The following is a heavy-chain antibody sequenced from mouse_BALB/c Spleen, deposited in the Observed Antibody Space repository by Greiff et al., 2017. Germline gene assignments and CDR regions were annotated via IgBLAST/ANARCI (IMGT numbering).Heavy chain of an antibody. CDR2: ISDGGSYT. CDR1: GFTFSDYY. Sequence: EVQRVESGGGLVKPGGSLKLSCAASGFTFSDYYMYWVRQTPEKRLEWVATISDGGSYTYYPDSVKGRFTISRDNAKNNLYLQMSSLKSEDTAMYYCARGEGADYWGQGTTLTVSS. CDR3: ARGEGADY. J-gene: IGHJ2*01. V-gene: IGHV5-4*02.